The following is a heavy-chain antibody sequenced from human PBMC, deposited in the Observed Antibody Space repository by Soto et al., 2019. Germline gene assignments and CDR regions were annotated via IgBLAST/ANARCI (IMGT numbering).Heavy chain of an antibody. CDR2: TYYRSKWYN. Sequence: SQTLSLTCAISGDSVSSNSAAWNWIRQSPSRGLEWLGRTYYRSKWYNDYAGSVKSRITINPDTSKNQFSLQLNSLTPEDTAVYYFARGAFREYGTFDIWGQRTMDTVSS. J-gene: IGHJ3*02. CDR1: GDSVSSNSAA. D-gene: IGHD1-1*01. V-gene: IGHV6-1*01. CDR3: ARGAFREYGTFDI.